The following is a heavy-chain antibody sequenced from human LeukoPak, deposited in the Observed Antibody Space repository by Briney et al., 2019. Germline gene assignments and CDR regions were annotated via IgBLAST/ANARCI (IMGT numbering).Heavy chain of an antibody. Sequence: PSETLSLTCTVSGESISGFYWTWIRQPPGKGLEWIGYIYYSGSTNYNPSLKSRVTISVDTSKNQFSLKLSSVTAADTAMYYCAREGDYVAGTVYPYWGQGTLVTVSS. J-gene: IGHJ4*02. CDR2: IYYSGST. CDR1: GESISGFY. CDR3: AREGDYVAGTVYPY. V-gene: IGHV4-59*12. D-gene: IGHD6-19*01.